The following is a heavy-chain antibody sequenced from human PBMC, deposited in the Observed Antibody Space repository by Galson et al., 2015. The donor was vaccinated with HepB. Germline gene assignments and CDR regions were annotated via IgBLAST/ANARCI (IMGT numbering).Heavy chain of an antibody. Sequence: ETLSLTCAVSGYSISSGYYWGWIRQPPGKGLEWIGSIYHSGSTYYNPSLKSRVTISVDTSKNQFSLKLSSVTAADTAVYYCAREGVGGYCSSTSCRNWFDPWGQGTLVTVSS. J-gene: IGHJ5*02. CDR1: GYSISSGYY. CDR2: IYHSGST. V-gene: IGHV4-38-2*02. CDR3: AREGVGGYCSSTSCRNWFDP. D-gene: IGHD2-2*01.